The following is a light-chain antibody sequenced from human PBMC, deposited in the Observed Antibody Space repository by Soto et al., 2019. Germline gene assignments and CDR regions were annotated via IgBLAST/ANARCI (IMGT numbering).Light chain of an antibody. J-gene: IGKJ4*01. Sequence: EIVLTQSPGIVSLSPGERATLSCRASESVGSHSLAWYQQKPGQAPRLLIYDVSSRATGIPDRFSGSGSGTDFALTITRVQPEDFAVYYCQQYRTSVFTFGGGTKVEIK. CDR2: DVS. CDR3: QQYRTSVFT. V-gene: IGKV3-20*01. CDR1: ESVGSHS.